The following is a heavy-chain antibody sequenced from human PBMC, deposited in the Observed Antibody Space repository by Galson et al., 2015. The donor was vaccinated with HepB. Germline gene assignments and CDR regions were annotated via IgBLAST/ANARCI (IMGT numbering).Heavy chain of an antibody. J-gene: IGHJ6*02. D-gene: IGHD3-16*02. CDR1: GFTFSGSA. Sequence: SLRLSCAASGFTFSGSAIHWVRQASGKGLEWVGRIRNKINNYATAYAASVKGRFTISRDDSENTAYLQMNSLKTEDTAVYYCTRHDMMTFGGVIAYDYYYGMDVWGQGTTVTVSS. CDR2: IRNKINNYAT. CDR3: TRHDMMTFGGVIAYDYYYGMDV. V-gene: IGHV3-73*01.